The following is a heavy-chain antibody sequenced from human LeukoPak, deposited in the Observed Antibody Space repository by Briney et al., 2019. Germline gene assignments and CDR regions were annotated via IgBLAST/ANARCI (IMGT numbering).Heavy chain of an antibody. CDR3: ARDAGAATYSYFYYMDL. D-gene: IGHD6-13*01. J-gene: IGHJ6*03. CDR1: RFTFSVYA. CDR2: LSYDGSNK. Sequence: PGGSLRLSCAASRFTFSVYAMYWVRQAPGKGLEWLAVLSYDGSNKYYADSVKGRFAVSRDNSNNTLYLQMNSLRAEDTATYYCARDAGAATYSYFYYMDLWGKGTTVTVSS. V-gene: IGHV3-30*01.